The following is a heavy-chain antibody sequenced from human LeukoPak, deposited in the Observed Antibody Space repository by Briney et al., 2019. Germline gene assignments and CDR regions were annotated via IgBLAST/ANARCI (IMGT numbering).Heavy chain of an antibody. V-gene: IGHV4-34*01. CDR2: INHSGST. D-gene: IGHD4-17*01. CDR1: GGSFSGYY. J-gene: IGHJ4*02. Sequence: SETLPLTCAVYGGSFSGYYWSWIRQPPGKGLEWIGEINHSGSTNYNPSLKSRVTISVDTSKNQFSLKLSSVTAADTAVYYCARVAYGDLYYFDYWGQGTLVTVSS. CDR3: ARVAYGDLYYFDY.